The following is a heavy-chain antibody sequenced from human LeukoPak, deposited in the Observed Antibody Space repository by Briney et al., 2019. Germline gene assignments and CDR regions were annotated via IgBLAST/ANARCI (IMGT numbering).Heavy chain of an antibody. CDR1: GFTLTSDS. J-gene: IGHJ4*02. CDR2: ISSGATTT. D-gene: IGHD1-26*01. CDR3: ARSSGSYYDY. Sequence: GGSLRLSCAASGFTLTSDSMNWVRQAPGKGLEWISYISSGATTTYYADSVKGRFTISRDNAGNSLYLQINSLRVDDTAVYYCARSSGSYYDYWGQGTLVTVSS. V-gene: IGHV3-48*04.